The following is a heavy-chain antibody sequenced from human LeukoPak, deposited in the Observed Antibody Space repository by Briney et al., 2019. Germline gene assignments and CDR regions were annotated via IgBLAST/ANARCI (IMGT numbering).Heavy chain of an antibody. CDR1: GFTFANYV. V-gene: IGHV3-30*04. D-gene: IGHD1-26*01. Sequence: PGGSLRLSCAASGFTFANYVTHWVRQAPGKGLEWVAVTSPDEGLKFYGDSVKGRFTISRDNPKNTMYLQMNNLREEDTAVYYCTRDPILGAPDYFDYWGQGTLDTVSS. CDR2: TSPDEGLK. J-gene: IGHJ4*02. CDR3: TRDPILGAPDYFDY.